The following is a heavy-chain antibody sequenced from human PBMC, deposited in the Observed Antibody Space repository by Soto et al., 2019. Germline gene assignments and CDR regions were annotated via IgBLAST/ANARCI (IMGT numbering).Heavy chain of an antibody. CDR2: ISWNSGSI. Sequence: EVQLVESGGGLVQPGRSLRLSCAASGFTFDDYAMHWVRQAPGKGLEWVSGISWNSGSIGYADSVKGRFTISRDNAKNSLYLQMNSLRAEDTALYYCAKDMRKYDILTGSHDYWGQGTLVTVSS. CDR3: AKDMRKYDILTGSHDY. D-gene: IGHD3-9*01. V-gene: IGHV3-9*01. CDR1: GFTFDDYA. J-gene: IGHJ4*02.